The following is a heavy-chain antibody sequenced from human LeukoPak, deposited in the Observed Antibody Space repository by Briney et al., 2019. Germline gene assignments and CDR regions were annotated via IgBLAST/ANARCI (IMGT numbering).Heavy chain of an antibody. CDR1: GLIFSKHW. Sequence: GGSLRLSCAASGLIFSKHWMSWVRQAPGKGLEWVANIKGDGSEKYYVDSVKGRFTISRDNAKNSLYLQMNSLRDEDTAVYYCARDSIVVVPAANNWFDPWGQGTLVTVSS. D-gene: IGHD2-2*01. J-gene: IGHJ5*02. CDR3: ARDSIVVVPAANNWFDP. CDR2: IKGDGSEK. V-gene: IGHV3-7*01.